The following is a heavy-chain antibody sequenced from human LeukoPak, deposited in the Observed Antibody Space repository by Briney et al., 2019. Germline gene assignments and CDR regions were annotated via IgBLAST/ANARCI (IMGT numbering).Heavy chain of an antibody. Sequence: GGSLRLSCAASGFTFSNHYMSWVRQAPGKGLEWVAVIWYDGSNKYYADSVKGRFTISRDNSKNTLYLQMNSLRAEDTAVYYCARDSCSGGSCYLFDPWGQGTLVTVSS. CDR2: IWYDGSNK. J-gene: IGHJ5*02. D-gene: IGHD2-15*01. V-gene: IGHV3-33*08. CDR1: GFTFSNHY. CDR3: ARDSCSGGSCYLFDP.